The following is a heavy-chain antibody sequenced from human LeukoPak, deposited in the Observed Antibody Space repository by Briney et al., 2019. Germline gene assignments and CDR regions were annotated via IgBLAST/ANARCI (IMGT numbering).Heavy chain of an antibody. V-gene: IGHV3-66*04. Sequence: GGSLRLSCAASGFTVGYNYMTWVRQAPGKGLEWVAAIYDSGSTYYADSVKGRFTISRDNSKNTMYLQMNSLKGEDTAVYYCARRSNPPGRIDHWGQGTLVTVSS. CDR3: ARRSNPPGRIDH. CDR2: IYDSGST. J-gene: IGHJ4*02. CDR1: GFTVGYNY. D-gene: IGHD1-14*01.